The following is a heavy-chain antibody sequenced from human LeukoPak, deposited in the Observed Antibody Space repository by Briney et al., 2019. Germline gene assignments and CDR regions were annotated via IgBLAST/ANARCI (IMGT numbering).Heavy chain of an antibody. D-gene: IGHD1-26*01. CDR3: AREEVSVGATLSPYFDY. J-gene: IGHJ4*02. Sequence: RISCKGSGYSFTSYWISWVRQAPGQGLEWMGGIIPIFGTANYAQKFQGRVTITADESTSTAYMELSSLRSEDTAVYYCAREEVSVGATLSPYFDYWGQGTLVTVSS. V-gene: IGHV1-69*01. CDR2: IIPIFGTA. CDR1: GYSFTSYW.